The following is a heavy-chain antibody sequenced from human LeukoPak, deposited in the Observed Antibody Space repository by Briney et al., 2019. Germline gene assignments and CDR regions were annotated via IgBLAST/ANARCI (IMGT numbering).Heavy chain of an antibody. CDR2: IKQDGSEK. Sequence: PGGSLRLSCAASGFTFSSYWMSWVRQAPGKGLGWVANIKQDGSEKYYVDSVKGRFTISRDNTKNSLYLQMNSLRAEDTAVYYCARLHPPLEYSGYDWEFCYFDYWGQGALVTVSS. CDR1: GFTFSSYW. D-gene: IGHD5-12*01. J-gene: IGHJ4*02. CDR3: ARLHPPLEYSGYDWEFCYFDY. V-gene: IGHV3-7*01.